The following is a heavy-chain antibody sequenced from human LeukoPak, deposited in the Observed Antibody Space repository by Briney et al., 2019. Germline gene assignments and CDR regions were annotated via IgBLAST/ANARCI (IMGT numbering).Heavy chain of an antibody. CDR2: IYHSGST. CDR1: GGSISSGGYY. Sequence: SETLSLTCTVSGGSISSGGYYWSWIRQPPGKGLEWIGYIYHSGSTYYNPSLKSRVTISVDRSKNQFSLKLSSVTAADTAVYYCARARLDIVVVPAAAGDAFDIWGQGTMVTVSS. V-gene: IGHV4-30-2*01. CDR3: ARARLDIVVVPAAAGDAFDI. D-gene: IGHD2-2*01. J-gene: IGHJ3*02.